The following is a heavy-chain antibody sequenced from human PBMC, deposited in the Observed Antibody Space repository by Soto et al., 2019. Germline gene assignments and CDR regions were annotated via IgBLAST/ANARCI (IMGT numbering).Heavy chain of an antibody. CDR2: ISSSGNTV. Sequence: GGSLRLSCAASRFTFSTYEMNWVRQAPGKGLEWVSYISSSGNTVYYADSVKGRFTISRDNTRNSLYLQMNSLRDEDTALYYCVRYCSTTLCNGVATRPFDYWGQGNLVTV. CDR3: VRYCSTTLCNGVATRPFDY. J-gene: IGHJ4*02. CDR1: RFTFSTYE. D-gene: IGHD2-2*01. V-gene: IGHV3-48*03.